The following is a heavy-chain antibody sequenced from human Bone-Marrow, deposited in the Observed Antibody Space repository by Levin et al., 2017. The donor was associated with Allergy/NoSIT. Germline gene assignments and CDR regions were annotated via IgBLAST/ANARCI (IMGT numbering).Heavy chain of an antibody. Sequence: SQTLSLTCAVSGGSIRSGGYHWSWIRQHPGKDLEWIGYISYRGSTYYNPSLKSRVTLSIDTSKTQFSLKLNSLTAADTAVYFCAREDGYVFDYWGQGTLVTVSS. J-gene: IGHJ4*02. V-gene: IGHV4-31*02. CDR2: ISYRGST. CDR3: AREDGYVFDY. D-gene: IGHD5-24*01. CDR1: GGSIRSGGYH.